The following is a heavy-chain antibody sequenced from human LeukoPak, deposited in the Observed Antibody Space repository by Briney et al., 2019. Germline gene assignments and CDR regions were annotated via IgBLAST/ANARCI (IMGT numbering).Heavy chain of an antibody. Sequence: TGGSLRLSCAASGFTFSSYWMSWVRQAPGKGPEWVGRIKSKTDGGTTDYAAPVKGRFTISRDDSKNTLYLQMNSLKTEDTAVYYCTTDAQDMVRGVRSFDYWGQGTLVTVSS. D-gene: IGHD3-10*01. J-gene: IGHJ4*02. CDR2: IKSKTDGGTT. CDR1: GFTFSSYW. V-gene: IGHV3-15*01. CDR3: TTDAQDMVRGVRSFDY.